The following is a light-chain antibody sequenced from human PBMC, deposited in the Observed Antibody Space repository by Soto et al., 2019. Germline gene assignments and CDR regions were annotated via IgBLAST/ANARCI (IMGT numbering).Light chain of an antibody. CDR1: QSVSGY. CDR2: DGS. V-gene: IGKV3-11*01. J-gene: IGKJ4*01. CDR3: QQRSNWPLT. Sequence: EIVLTQSPATLSLSPGERATLSCRASQSVSGYLAWYQQKPGQAPRLLIYDGSHRAAGIPSRFSGSGSGTDFTLTISGLEPEDFAVYYCQQRSNWPLTFGGGTKVEIK.